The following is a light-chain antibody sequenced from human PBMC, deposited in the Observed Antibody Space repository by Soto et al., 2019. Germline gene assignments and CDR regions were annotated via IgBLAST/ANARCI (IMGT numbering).Light chain of an antibody. Sequence: EIVMTQSPATLSVSPGERATLSCRASQSVSSNLAWYQQKPGQAPRLLIYGASPRATGIPARFSGSGSGTEFTLTISSLQSEDFAVYYCQQYNNWPRTFCQGTKVEIK. V-gene: IGKV3-15*01. J-gene: IGKJ1*01. CDR3: QQYNNWPRT. CDR1: QSVSSN. CDR2: GAS.